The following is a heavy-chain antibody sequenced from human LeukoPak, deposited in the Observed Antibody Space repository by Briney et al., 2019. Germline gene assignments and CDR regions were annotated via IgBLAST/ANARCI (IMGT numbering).Heavy chain of an antibody. V-gene: IGHV3-21*04. CDR1: GFSFSSYN. CDR2: ITTSSTYT. CDR3: AKITNQQLGVYYFDY. J-gene: IGHJ4*02. Sequence: GGSLRLSCAASGFSFSSYNMNWVRQAPGKGLEWVSSITTSSTYTFYADSVKGRFTISRDNAKNSLYLQMNSLRAEDTAVYYCAKITNQQLGVYYFDYWGQGTLVTVSS. D-gene: IGHD6-13*01.